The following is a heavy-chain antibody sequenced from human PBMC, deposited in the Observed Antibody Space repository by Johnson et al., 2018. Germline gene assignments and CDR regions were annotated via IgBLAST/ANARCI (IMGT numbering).Heavy chain of an antibody. V-gene: IGHV3-33*01. J-gene: IGHJ6*02. Sequence: QVQLVQSGGGVVQPGRSLRLSCAASAFTFSDYAMHWVRQAPDKGLEWVEVIWFDGSNENYADSVKGRFTISRDNSKNMLYLQMNNRRAEDTALYYCTRETRSLDVWGQGTTVTGSS. CDR1: AFTFSDYA. D-gene: IGHD3-10*01. CDR2: IWFDGSNE. CDR3: TRETRSLDV.